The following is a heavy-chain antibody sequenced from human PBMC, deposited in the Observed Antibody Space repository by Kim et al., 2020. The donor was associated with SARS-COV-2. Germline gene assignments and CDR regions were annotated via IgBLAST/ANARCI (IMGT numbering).Heavy chain of an antibody. Sequence: GGSLRLSCAASGFTVSSNYMSWVRQAPGKGLEWVSVIYSGGSTYYADSVKGRFTISRDNSKNTLYLQMNSLRAEDTAVYYCARGPGSIRYDSSGYYYPYWGQGTLVTVSS. D-gene: IGHD3-22*01. CDR3: ARGPGSIRYDSSGYYYPY. CDR2: IYSGGST. J-gene: IGHJ4*02. V-gene: IGHV3-53*01. CDR1: GFTVSSNY.